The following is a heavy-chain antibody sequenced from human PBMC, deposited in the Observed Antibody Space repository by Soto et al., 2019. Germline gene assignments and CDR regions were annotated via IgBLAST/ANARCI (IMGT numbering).Heavy chain of an antibody. D-gene: IGHD3-9*01. Sequence: QVQLQESGPGLVKPSQTLSLTCTVSGGSISSGGYYWSWIRQHPGKGLEWIGYIYYSGSTYYNPSLKSRVTISVDTSKNQFSLKLSSVTAADTAVYYCASGGHGYFDQPNWFDPWGQGALVTVSS. J-gene: IGHJ5*02. CDR3: ASGGHGYFDQPNWFDP. V-gene: IGHV4-31*03. CDR1: GGSISSGGYY. CDR2: IYYSGST.